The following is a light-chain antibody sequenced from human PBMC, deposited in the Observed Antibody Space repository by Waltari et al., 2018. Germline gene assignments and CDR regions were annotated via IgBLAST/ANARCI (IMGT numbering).Light chain of an antibody. J-gene: IGKJ4*01. CDR2: SAS. Sequence: EIVLTQSPGTLSLSPGERATLSCGASQTVARNYLAWYQQKPGQPPRLLIHSASSRAPGIPDRFSGSGSGTDFTLTISRLEPEDFAVYHCQQYATSPLTFGGGTKVEIK. V-gene: IGKV3-20*01. CDR1: QTVARNY. CDR3: QQYATSPLT.